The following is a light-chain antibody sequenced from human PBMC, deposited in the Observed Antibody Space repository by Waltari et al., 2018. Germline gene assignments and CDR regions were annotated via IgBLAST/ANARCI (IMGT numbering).Light chain of an antibody. J-gene: IGLJ3*02. CDR1: SGSVSSTSY. CDR3: LVYMGSGIWV. CDR2: KNN. Sequence: QTVVTQEPSLSVSPGGTVTLTCALSSGSVSSTSYVSWYQQSPGQTPRPLVYKNNILSSGVPDRFSGSTLGNKAALTITGAQADDESDYYCLVYMGSGIWVFGGGTKLTVL. V-gene: IGLV8-61*01.